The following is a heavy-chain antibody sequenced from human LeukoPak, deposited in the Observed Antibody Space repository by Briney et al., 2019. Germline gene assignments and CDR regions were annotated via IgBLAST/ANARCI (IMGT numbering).Heavy chain of an antibody. Sequence: GGSLRLSCAASGFTVSSNYMNWVRQAPGKGLEWVSVIYGGGNIYYADSVKGRFTISRDNSKNTLYLQMNSLRAEDTAVYYCARGAGYNYPYYFDYWGQGTLVTISS. CDR3: ARGAGYNYPYYFDY. CDR1: GFTVSSNY. J-gene: IGHJ4*02. V-gene: IGHV3-53*01. CDR2: IYGGGNI. D-gene: IGHD5-24*01.